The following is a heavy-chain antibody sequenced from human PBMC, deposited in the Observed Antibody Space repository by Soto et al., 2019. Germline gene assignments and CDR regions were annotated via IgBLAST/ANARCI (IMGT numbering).Heavy chain of an antibody. CDR3: ARSFRGITIFGVVIPPGPL. Sequence: QVQLVQSGAEVKKPGASVKVSCKASGYTFTSYAMHWVRQAPGQRLEWMGWINAGNGNTKYSQKFQGRVTITRDTSASTAYMELSSLRSEDTAVYYCARSFRGITIFGVVIPPGPLWGQGTLVTVSS. CDR1: GYTFTSYA. D-gene: IGHD3-3*01. V-gene: IGHV1-3*01. CDR2: INAGNGNT. J-gene: IGHJ4*02.